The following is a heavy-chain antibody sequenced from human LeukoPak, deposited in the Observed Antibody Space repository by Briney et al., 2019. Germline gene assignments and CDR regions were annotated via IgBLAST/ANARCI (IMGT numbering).Heavy chain of an antibody. V-gene: IGHV3-53*01. CDR2: IYSGGST. Sequence: GGSLRLSCAASGFTVSSNYMSWVRQAPGKGLEWVSAIYSGGSTYYADSVKGRFTISRDNSKNTLYLQMNSLRAEDTAVYYCARGYSYYDFWSGWGGGMDVWGQRTTVTVSS. CDR1: GFTVSSNY. CDR3: ARGYSYYDFWSGWGGGMDV. J-gene: IGHJ6*02. D-gene: IGHD3-3*01.